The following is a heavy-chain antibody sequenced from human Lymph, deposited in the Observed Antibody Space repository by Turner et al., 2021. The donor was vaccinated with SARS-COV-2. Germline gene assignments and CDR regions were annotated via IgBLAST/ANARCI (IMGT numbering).Heavy chain of an antibody. Sequence: QGQLLESGGGVVQLGRSLRPAWSPPGFTFSSYAMPWVSQAPGKGLEWVTVISYDGSNKYYADSMKGRFTISRDNSKNTLYLQMNSLRAEDTAVYYCAKVRSIFGVVIGGMDVWGQGTTVTVSS. CDR3: AKVRSIFGVVIGGMDV. CDR1: GFTFSSYA. V-gene: IGHV3-30*18. CDR2: ISYDGSNK. J-gene: IGHJ6*02. D-gene: IGHD3-3*01.